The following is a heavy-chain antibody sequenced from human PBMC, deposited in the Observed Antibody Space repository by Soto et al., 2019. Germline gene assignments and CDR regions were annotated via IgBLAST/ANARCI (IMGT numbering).Heavy chain of an antibody. CDR3: AKNLGQQLAVSQQFED. CDR2: ISYDGSNK. CDR1: GFTFSSYG. D-gene: IGHD6-13*01. V-gene: IGHV3-30*18. Sequence: QVQLVESGGGVVQPGRSLRLSCAASGFTFSSYGMHWVRQAPGKGLEWVAVISYDGSNKYYADSVKGRFTISRDNSKNALYQQINSLRAEDTAVYYCAKNLGQQLAVSQQFEDWGQGTLVTVSS. J-gene: IGHJ4*02.